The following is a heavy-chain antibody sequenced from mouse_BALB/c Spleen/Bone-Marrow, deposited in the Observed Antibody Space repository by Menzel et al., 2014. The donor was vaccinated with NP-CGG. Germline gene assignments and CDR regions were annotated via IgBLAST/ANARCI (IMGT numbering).Heavy chain of an antibody. D-gene: IGHD2-14*01. CDR2: IDTSDSYT. CDR3: ARSDYRFDPLPY. V-gene: IGHV1-69*01. CDR1: GHTFTDYW. J-gene: IGHJ3*01. Sequence: QVQLQQSGAELVMPGASVKMSCKASGHTFTDYWMHWVEQRPGQGLEWIGAIDTSDSYTSYNQKFKGKATLTVDESSSTAYMQLSSLTSEDSAVYYCARSDYRFDPLPYWGQGTLVTVSA.